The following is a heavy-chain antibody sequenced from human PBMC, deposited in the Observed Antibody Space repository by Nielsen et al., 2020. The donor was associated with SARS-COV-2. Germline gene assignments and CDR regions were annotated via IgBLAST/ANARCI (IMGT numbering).Heavy chain of an antibody. CDR3: ARGITIFGVVKGAFDI. V-gene: IGHV4-31*02. CDR2: IYYSGST. Sequence: LRLSCAASGFTFSSYGMHWVRQPPGKGLEWIGYIYYSGSTYYNPSLKSRVTISVDTSKNQFSLKLSSVTAADTAVYYCARGITIFGVVKGAFDIWGQGTMVTVSS. J-gene: IGHJ3*02. D-gene: IGHD3-3*01. CDR1: GFTFSSYG.